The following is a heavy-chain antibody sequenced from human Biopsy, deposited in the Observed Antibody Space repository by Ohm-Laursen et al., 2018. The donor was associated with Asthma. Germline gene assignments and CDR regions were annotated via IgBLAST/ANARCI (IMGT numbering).Heavy chain of an antibody. D-gene: IGHD5-12*01. V-gene: IGHV3-30*18. CDR1: GFMFRSFG. CDR3: AKRRGYSGHDNDY. J-gene: IGHJ4*02. CDR2: ISYDGNHK. Sequence: SLRLSCSAPGFMFRSFGMHWVRQAPGKGLEWVAVISYDGNHKFYEDSVKGRFTISGDNSKHTPYLQMNSLRTEDTAVYYCAKRRGYSGHDNDYWGQGTLVIVSS.